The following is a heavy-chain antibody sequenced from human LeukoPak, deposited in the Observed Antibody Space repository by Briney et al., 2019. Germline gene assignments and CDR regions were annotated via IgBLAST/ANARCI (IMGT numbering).Heavy chain of an antibody. CDR2: INHSGGT. Sequence: PSETLSLTCAVYGGSFSGYYWSWIRQPPGKGLEWIGEINHSGGTNYNPSLKSRVTISVDTSKNQFSLKLSSVTAADTAVYYCARGGRGYSYGRIFDYWGQGTLVTVSS. CDR1: GGSFSGYY. J-gene: IGHJ4*02. D-gene: IGHD5-18*01. V-gene: IGHV4-34*01. CDR3: ARGGRGYSYGRIFDY.